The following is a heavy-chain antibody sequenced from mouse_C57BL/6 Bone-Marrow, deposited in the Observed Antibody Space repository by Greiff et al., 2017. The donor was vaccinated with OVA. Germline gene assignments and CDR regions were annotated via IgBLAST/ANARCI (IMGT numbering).Heavy chain of an antibody. V-gene: IGHV5-17*01. CDR3: AGAGLLRHWYFDV. D-gene: IGHD2-3*01. CDR1: GFTFSDYG. J-gene: IGHJ1*03. Sequence: EVQLVESGGGLVKPGGSLKLSCAASGFTFSDYGMHWVRQAPEKGLAWVAYISSGSSTIYYADTVKGRFTISRDNAKNTLFLQMTSLRSEDTAMYYCAGAGLLRHWYFDVWGTGTTVTVSS. CDR2: ISSGSSTI.